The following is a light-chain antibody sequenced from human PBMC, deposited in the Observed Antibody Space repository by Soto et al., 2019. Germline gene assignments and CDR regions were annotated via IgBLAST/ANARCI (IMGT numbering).Light chain of an antibody. CDR2: DAS. CDR3: QQYKSYSAHGLT. V-gene: IGKV1-5*01. CDR1: QPIFTS. Sequence: DLHMAQSPSALFASIGDRVSVTCRASQPIFTSLAWYQQKPGKAPKLLIYDASVLQTGVPSRFSGFSSGTDFTLTISGLQPDDFATYFCQQYKSYSAHGLTFGGGTKVDIK. J-gene: IGKJ4*01.